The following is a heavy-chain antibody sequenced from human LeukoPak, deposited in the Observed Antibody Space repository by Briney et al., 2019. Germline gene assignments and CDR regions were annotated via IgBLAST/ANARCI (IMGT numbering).Heavy chain of an antibody. V-gene: IGHV3-21*01. Sequence: GGSLRLSCAASGFTFSSYSMNWVRQAPGKGLEWVSSISSCSSYIYYADSLKGRFTISRDNAKNTLYLQMNSLRAEDTAVYYCAWSSGYDLGGIDYWGEGTLVTVSS. CDR2: ISSCSSYI. CDR3: AWSSGYDLGGIDY. CDR1: GFTFSSYS. D-gene: IGHD5-12*01. J-gene: IGHJ4*02.